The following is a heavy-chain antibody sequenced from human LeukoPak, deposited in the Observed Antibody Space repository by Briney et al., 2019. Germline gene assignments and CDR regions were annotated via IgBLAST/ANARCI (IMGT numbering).Heavy chain of an antibody. J-gene: IGHJ4*02. V-gene: IGHV1-69*02. CDR3: ASHHPSIGYYFYYFDY. D-gene: IGHD3-22*01. CDR1: GGTFSRAT. CDR2: SIPILGIA. Sequence: TPVKVSRKASGGTFSRATIRWVRQAPGQGLEWMGRSIPILGIANYAQKFQGRVTITTDKSTSTAYMELSSLRSEDTAVYYYASHHPSIGYYFYYFDYWGQGTLVTVSS.